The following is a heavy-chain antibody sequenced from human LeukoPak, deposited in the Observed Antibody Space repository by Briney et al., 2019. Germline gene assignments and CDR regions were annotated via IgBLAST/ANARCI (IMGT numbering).Heavy chain of an antibody. J-gene: IGHJ4*02. CDR3: ARGRRYYGSGSYYFDY. Sequence: SETLSLTCTVSGGSISSYYWSWIRQPAGKGLEWIGRIYTSGSTNYNPSLKSRVTMSVDTSKNQFSLKLSSVTAADTAVYYCARGRRYYGSGSYYFDYWGQGTLVTVSS. D-gene: IGHD3-10*01. CDR2: IYTSGST. V-gene: IGHV4-4*07. CDR1: GGSISSYY.